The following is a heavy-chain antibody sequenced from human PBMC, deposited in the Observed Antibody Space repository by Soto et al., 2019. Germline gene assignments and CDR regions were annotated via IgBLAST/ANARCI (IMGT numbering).Heavy chain of an antibody. Sequence: EVQLLESGGALVQPGGSLRLSCAASGFTLSTYAMTWVRQAPGKGLEWVSTVSGSGSSTYYADSVKGRFSISRDNSKNTLYLQMNSRRAEDTAVYYCAKDDGGSGRDPFDYWGQGTLVTVSS. CDR3: AKDDGGSGRDPFDY. V-gene: IGHV3-23*01. CDR2: VSGSGSST. J-gene: IGHJ4*02. D-gene: IGHD3-10*01. CDR1: GFTLSTYA.